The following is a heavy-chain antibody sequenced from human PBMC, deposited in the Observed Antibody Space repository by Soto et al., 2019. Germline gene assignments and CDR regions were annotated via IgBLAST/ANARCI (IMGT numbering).Heavy chain of an antibody. CDR1: GVTFTNHG. D-gene: IGHD5-12*01. J-gene: IGHJ4*02. CDR3: ASGEGQNGHDTRFDR. V-gene: IGHV3-30*03. CDR2: ISYNGIDK. Sequence: QMHLVESGGGLVQPAMSLRLSCAVSGVTFTNHGIHWVRQAPGKGLEWVADISYNGIDKWYVDSVKGRFTISRDNFGDKAYLQMNGLRPEDTAVYYCASGEGQNGHDTRFDRWGQGTLVTVSS.